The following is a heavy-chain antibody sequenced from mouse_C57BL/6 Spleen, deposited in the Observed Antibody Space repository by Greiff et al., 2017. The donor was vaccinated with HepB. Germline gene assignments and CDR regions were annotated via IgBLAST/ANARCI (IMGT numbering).Heavy chain of an antibody. CDR2: IYPGSGST. CDR1: GYTFTSYW. J-gene: IGHJ4*01. D-gene: IGHD1-1*01. V-gene: IGHV1-55*01. CDR3: ARVKGSRNYAMDY. Sequence: VQLQQPGAELVKPGASVKMSCKASGYTFTSYWITWVKQRPGHGLEWIGDIYPGSGSTNYNEKFKSKATLTVDTSSSTAYMQLSSLTSEDSAVYYCARVKGSRNYAMDYWGQGTSVTVSS.